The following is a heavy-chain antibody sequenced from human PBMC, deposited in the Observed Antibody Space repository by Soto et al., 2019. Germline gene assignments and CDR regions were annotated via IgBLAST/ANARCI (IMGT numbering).Heavy chain of an antibody. Sequence: QVLESGGGLVQPGGSLRLSCAVSGFTFSSYAMSWVRQAPGKRLEWVSAISAGGGSTYDADSVKGRFSISRDNSKNTPYLQMNSLRVEDTAVYYCAKDNIAGRRVSQGGAFDIWGQGTMVIVSS. D-gene: IGHD6-6*01. J-gene: IGHJ3*02. CDR1: GFTFSSYA. CDR3: AKDNIAGRRVSQGGAFDI. CDR2: ISAGGGST. V-gene: IGHV3-23*01.